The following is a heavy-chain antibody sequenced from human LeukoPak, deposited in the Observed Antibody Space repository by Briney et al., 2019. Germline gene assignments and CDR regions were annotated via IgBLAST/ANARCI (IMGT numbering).Heavy chain of an antibody. CDR1: GGSFSGYY. V-gene: IGHV4-34*01. CDR3: ARGGDSGSYYNVSWFDP. Sequence: PSGTLSLTCAVYGGSFSGYYWSWIRQPPGKGLEWIGEINHSGSTNYNPSLKSRVTISVDTSKNQFSLKLSSVTAADTAVYYCARGGDSGSYYNVSWFDPWGQGTPVTVSS. D-gene: IGHD3-10*01. CDR2: INHSGST. J-gene: IGHJ5*02.